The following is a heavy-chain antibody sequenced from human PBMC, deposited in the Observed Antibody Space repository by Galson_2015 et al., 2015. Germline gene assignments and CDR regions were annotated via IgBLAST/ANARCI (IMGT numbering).Heavy chain of an antibody. CDR1: GFTLGDYA. J-gene: IGHJ6*02. CDR2: IRSKAYGGTT. CDR3: TRVHGWYYGMDV. Sequence: SLRLSCAASGFTLGDYAMSWFRQAPGKGLEWVGFIRSKAYGGTTEYAASVKGRFTISRDDSKSIAYLQMNSLKTEDTAVYYCTRVHGWYYGMDVWGQGTTVTVSS. D-gene: IGHD6-19*01. V-gene: IGHV3-49*03.